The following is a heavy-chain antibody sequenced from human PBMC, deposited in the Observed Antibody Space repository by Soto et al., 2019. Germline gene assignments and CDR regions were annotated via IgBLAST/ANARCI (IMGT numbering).Heavy chain of an antibody. CDR3: PRGGGRFSPTGSYYYGSDV. V-gene: IGHV3-30-3*01. CDR2: ISYDGSNK. J-gene: IGHJ6*02. D-gene: IGHD1-26*01. Sequence: GGSIRVSCAASGFTFSSYAMHWVRQAPGKGLEWVAVISYDGSNKYYADSVKGRFTISRDNSKNTLYLQMNSLRAEDTAVYYCPRGGGRFSPTGSYYYGSDVCGQRTTVTVS. CDR1: GFTFSSYA.